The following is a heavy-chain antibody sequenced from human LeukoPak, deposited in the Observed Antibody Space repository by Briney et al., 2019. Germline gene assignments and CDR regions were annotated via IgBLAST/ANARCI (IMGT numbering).Heavy chain of an antibody. J-gene: IGHJ4*02. Sequence: GGSLRLSCAASGFTVSSNYMNWVRQAPGKGLEWVSVIYSGGSTYYADSVKGRFTISRDNSKNTLYLQVNSLRAEDTAVYYCARGPGSGLLRYDYWGQGTLVTVSS. CDR3: ARGPGSGLLRYDY. CDR1: GFTVSSNY. V-gene: IGHV3-66*01. CDR2: IYSGGST. D-gene: IGHD3-22*01.